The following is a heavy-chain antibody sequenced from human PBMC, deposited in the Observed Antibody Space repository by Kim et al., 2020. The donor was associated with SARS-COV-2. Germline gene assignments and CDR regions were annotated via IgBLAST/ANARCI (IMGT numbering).Heavy chain of an antibody. CDR3: VRDRMGGAFDM. J-gene: IGHJ3*02. CDR2: ITKSSNTI. CDR1: GFTFSAYD. V-gene: IGHV3-48*01. Sequence: GGSLRLSCATSGFTFSAYDMNWVRQAPGKGLEWLSFITKSSNTIYYADSVEGRFTISRDNAKNSLFLQMNSLRAEDTALYYCVRDRMGGAFDMWGQGTMV. D-gene: IGHD3-16*01.